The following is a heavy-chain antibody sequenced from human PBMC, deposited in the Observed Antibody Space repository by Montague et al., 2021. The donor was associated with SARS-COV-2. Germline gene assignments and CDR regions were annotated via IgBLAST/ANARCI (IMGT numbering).Heavy chain of an antibody. J-gene: IGHJ4*02. CDR1: GGSISSSSYY. CDR3: ARLASGWWELTLDY. Sequence: SETLSLTCTVSGGSISSSSYYWGWIRQPPGKGLEWIGSIYYSGSTYYNPSLKSRVTISVDTSKSQFSLKLSSVTAADTAVYYCARLASGWWELTLDYWGQGTLVTVSS. CDR2: IYYSGST. V-gene: IGHV4-39*01. D-gene: IGHD2-15*01.